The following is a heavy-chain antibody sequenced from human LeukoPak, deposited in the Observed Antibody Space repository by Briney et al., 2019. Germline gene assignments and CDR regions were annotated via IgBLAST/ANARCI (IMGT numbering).Heavy chain of an antibody. J-gene: IGHJ4*02. D-gene: IGHD3-16*01. CDR1: GYTFTDYA. CDR2: KNTGYDNT. V-gene: IGHV1-3*04. Sequence: PSVKVSRNASGYTFTDYAMHWVRHPPAQGLEWMGWKNTGYDNTKNSQKCQGRVPIPRDTSASTAYMERSSRKTEDTGVYYCAGELWPFYFDYSRGGRQVTVSS. CDR3: AGELWPFYFDY.